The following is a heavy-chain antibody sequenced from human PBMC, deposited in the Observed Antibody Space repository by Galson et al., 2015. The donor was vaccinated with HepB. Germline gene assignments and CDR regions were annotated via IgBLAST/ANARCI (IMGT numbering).Heavy chain of an antibody. CDR2: IDPSDSYT. Sequence: QSGAEVKKPGESLRISCKGSGYSFTSYWISWVRQMPGKGLEWMGRIDPSDSYTNYSPSFQGHVTISADKSISTAYLQWSSLKASDTAMYYCARQGAVTMVRGVIITPTDAFDIWGQGTMVTVSS. CDR1: GYSFTSYW. CDR3: ARQGAVTMVRGVIITPTDAFDI. D-gene: IGHD3-10*01. V-gene: IGHV5-10-1*01. J-gene: IGHJ3*02.